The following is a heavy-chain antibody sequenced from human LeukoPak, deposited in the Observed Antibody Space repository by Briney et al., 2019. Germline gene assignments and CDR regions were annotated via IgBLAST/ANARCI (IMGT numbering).Heavy chain of an antibody. Sequence: IPSETLSLTCTVSGGSISSYYWSWIRQPAGKGLEWIGRIYTSGSTNYNPSLKSRVTLSVDRSNNQFSLKLTSMTAADTAVYYCARGDKYCSSNTCYGGWFDPWGQGTLVTVSS. CDR1: GGSISSYY. J-gene: IGHJ5*02. D-gene: IGHD2-2*01. V-gene: IGHV4-4*07. CDR2: IYTSGST. CDR3: ARGDKYCSSNTCYGGWFDP.